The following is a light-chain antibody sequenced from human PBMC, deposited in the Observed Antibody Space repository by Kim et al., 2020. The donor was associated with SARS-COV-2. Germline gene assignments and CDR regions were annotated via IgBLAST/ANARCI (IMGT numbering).Light chain of an antibody. J-gene: IGKJ1*01. CDR3: QQSYNFPRT. Sequence: ASGGDRGTITCRASQSVSSWLKWYQQKPGKAPHLLIYKTSTVQSGGPPRCSGSASGTDFTLTISSLQPEDFATYYCQQSYNFPRTFGQGTKVDIK. CDR1: QSVSSW. CDR2: KTS. V-gene: IGKV1-39*01.